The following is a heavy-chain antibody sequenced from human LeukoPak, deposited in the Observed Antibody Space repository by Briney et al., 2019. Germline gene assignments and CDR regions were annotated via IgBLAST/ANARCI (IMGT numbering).Heavy chain of an antibody. J-gene: IGHJ4*02. Sequence: PGGSLRLSCAASEFTFSSYGMSWVRQAPGKGLEWVSAISVSGNTYHADSVKGRFTISRDSSKNTLYLQMNRLRAEDAAVYYCAKAPVTTCSGAYCYPFDYWGQGTLVTVSS. D-gene: IGHD2-21*01. CDR1: EFTFSSYG. V-gene: IGHV3-23*01. CDR3: AKAPVTTCSGAYCYPFDY. CDR2: ISVSGNT.